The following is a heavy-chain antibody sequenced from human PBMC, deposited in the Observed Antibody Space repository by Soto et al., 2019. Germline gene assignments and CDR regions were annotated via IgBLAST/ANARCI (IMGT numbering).Heavy chain of an antibody. CDR2: IWYDGSRT. Sequence: QVQLVESGGGVVQPGRSLRLSCAASGFSFSSYGMHWVRQAPGKGLEWVAVIWYDGSRTSYAESVKGRFTVSRDNSRKMRWLQMDSLRAEDTAVYFCARQWGEGYKVPYLDQWGQGTLVTVSS. D-gene: IGHD1-26*01. CDR1: GFSFSSYG. CDR3: ARQWGEGYKVPYLDQ. V-gene: IGHV3-33*01. J-gene: IGHJ4*02.